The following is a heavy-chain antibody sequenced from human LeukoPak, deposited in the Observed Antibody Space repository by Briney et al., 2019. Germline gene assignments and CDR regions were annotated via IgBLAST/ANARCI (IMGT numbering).Heavy chain of an antibody. CDR2: MNPNSGNT. Sequence: ASVKVSCKASGYTFTSYDINWVRQATGQGLEWMGWMNPNSGNTGYAQKFQGRVTITRNTSISTAYMELSSLRSEDTAVFYCARGHKRWLQGTLGYWGQGTLVTVSS. CDR1: GYTFTSYD. J-gene: IGHJ4*02. D-gene: IGHD5-24*01. V-gene: IGHV1-8*03. CDR3: ARGHKRWLQGTLGY.